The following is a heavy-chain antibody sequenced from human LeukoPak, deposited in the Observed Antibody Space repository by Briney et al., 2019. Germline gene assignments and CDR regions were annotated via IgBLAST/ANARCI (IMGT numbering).Heavy chain of an antibody. V-gene: IGHV4-30-2*01. CDR2: IYHSGST. D-gene: IGHD3-22*01. CDR1: GGSISSGGYS. J-gene: IGHJ5*02. Sequence: SETLSLTCAVSGGSISSGGYSWRWIRQPPGKGLEWIGYIYHSGSTYYNPSLKSRVTISVDRSKNQFSLKLSSVTAADTAVYYCARVTYDSSGWNWFDPWGQGTLVTVSS. CDR3: ARVTYDSSGWNWFDP.